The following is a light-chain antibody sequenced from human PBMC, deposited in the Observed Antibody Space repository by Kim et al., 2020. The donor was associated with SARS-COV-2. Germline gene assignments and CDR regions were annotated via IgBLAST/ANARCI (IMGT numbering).Light chain of an antibody. Sequence: IVMTQSPASLSVSPGDRVTLSCRANQTVRDNLAWFQQKPGQAPSLLIFAASTRAPDIPARFSGSGSGTDFTLTISSLQSEDFAVYYCQQYHKWRKFGQGTKVDIK. V-gene: IGKV3-15*01. CDR2: AAS. CDR3: QQYHKWRK. CDR1: QTVRDN. J-gene: IGKJ1*01.